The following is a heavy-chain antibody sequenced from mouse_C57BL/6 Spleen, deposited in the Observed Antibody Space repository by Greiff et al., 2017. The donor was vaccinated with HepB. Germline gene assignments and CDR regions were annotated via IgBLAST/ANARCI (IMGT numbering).Heavy chain of an antibody. J-gene: IGHJ2*01. CDR3: ARSLERGSLDY. CDR1: GFTFTDYY. CDR2: IRNKANGYTT. Sequence: EVQLVESGGGLVQPGGSLSLSCAASGFTFTDYYMSWVRQPPGKALEWLGFIRNKANGYTTEYSASVKGRFTISRDNSKSIHYLQMNALRAEDSATYYCARSLERGSLDYWGQGTTRTVSS. V-gene: IGHV7-3*01. D-gene: IGHD3-1*01.